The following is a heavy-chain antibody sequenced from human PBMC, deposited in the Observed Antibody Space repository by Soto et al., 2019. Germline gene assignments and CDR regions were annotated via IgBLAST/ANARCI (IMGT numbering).Heavy chain of an antibody. D-gene: IGHD4-17*01. Sequence: SGPTLVNPTQTLTLTCSCSGFSLITNGVGVGWIRQPPGKALEWLALIYWDDDKRYSPSLKSRLTITRDTSKNQVVLTMTNMDPVDTATYYCAQSGEYQAFDICGKGKLV. J-gene: IGHJ3*02. CDR3: AQSGEYQAFDI. CDR1: GFSLITNGVG. V-gene: IGHV2-5*02. CDR2: IYWDDDK.